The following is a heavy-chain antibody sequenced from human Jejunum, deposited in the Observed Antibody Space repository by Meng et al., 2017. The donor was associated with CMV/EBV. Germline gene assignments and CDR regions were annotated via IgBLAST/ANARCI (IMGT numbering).Heavy chain of an antibody. V-gene: IGHV4-59*01. Sequence: SMNSYSGSWMRQTTGKGLEWIGYIFYRGSTDYNPNYNPSLQSRVTMSVDTSKYQFSLRLTSVTAADTAVYYCARGQSGGISNWFDPWGQGILVTVSS. J-gene: IGHJ5*02. CDR1: SMNSYS. CDR2: IFYRGST. CDR3: ARGQSGGISNWFDP. D-gene: IGHD4-23*01.